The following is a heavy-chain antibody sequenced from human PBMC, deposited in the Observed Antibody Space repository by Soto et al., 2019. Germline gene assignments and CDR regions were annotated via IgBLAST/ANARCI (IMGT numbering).Heavy chain of an antibody. V-gene: IGHV1-58*01. Sequence: SVKVSCKASGFTFTSSAVQWVRQARGQRLEWIGWIVVGSGNTNYAQKFQERVTITRDMSTSTAYMELSSLRSEDTAVYYCAAPVAGYKPCYYYYGMDVWGQGTTVTVSS. CDR2: IVVGSGNT. CDR1: GFTFTSSA. D-gene: IGHD6-19*01. J-gene: IGHJ6*02. CDR3: AAPVAGYKPCYYYYGMDV.